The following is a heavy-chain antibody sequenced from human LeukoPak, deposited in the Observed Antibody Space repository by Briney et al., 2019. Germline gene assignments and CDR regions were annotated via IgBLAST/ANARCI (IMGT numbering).Heavy chain of an antibody. Sequence: GGSVTLFCAASGFTFSTYSMSWVSQAPGKGLEWVSTVSTSGRSTYYADSVRGRFTISRDNSENTLSLQMNSLRAEDTAVYYCAKGLNGYGSGSYSHLDAFDIWGQGALGTASS. V-gene: IGHV3-23*01. D-gene: IGHD3-10*01. CDR3: AKGLNGYGSGSYSHLDAFDI. CDR2: VSTSGRST. CDR1: GFTFSTYS. J-gene: IGHJ3*02.